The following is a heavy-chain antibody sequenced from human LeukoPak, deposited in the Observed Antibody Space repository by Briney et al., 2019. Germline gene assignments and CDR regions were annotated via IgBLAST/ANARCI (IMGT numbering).Heavy chain of an antibody. CDR1: GYTFTGYY. J-gene: IGHJ6*03. CDR3: ARDPNQSENYYYYYIDV. CDR2: INPNSSVT. V-gene: IGHV1-2*02. Sequence: EASVTVSCKASGYTFTGYYLHWLRQAPGQGLAWMGWINPNSSVTNYAQKFQGRVTMTRDTSISTAYMELSRLRSDHTAVYYCARDPNQSENYYYYYIDVWGKGTTVTISS. D-gene: IGHD3-10*01.